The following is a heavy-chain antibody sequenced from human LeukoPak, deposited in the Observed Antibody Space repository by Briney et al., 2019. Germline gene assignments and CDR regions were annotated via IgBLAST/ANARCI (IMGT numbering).Heavy chain of an antibody. D-gene: IGHD4-17*01. CDR1: GGSISSYL. CDR2: ISYSGST. J-gene: IGHJ4*02. CDR3: AKRNFGDYDHYFDY. Sequence: TSETLSLTCTVSGGSISSYLWSWIRQPPGKGLEWIGYISYSGSTNYNPSLKSRVTMSVDTSRNQFSLKLSSVTAADTAVYYCAKRNFGDYDHYFDYWGQGTLVTVSS. V-gene: IGHV4-59*08.